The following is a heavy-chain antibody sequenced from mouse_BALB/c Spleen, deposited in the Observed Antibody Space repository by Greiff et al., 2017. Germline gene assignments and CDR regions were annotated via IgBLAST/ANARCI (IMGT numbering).Heavy chain of an antibody. Sequence: VHLVESGPGLVAPSQSLSITCTVSGFSLTSYGVHWVRQPPGKGLEWLGVIWAGGSTNYNSALMSRLSISKDNSKSQVFLKMNSLQTDDTAMYYCASGNDYDGAWFAYWGQGTLVTVSA. CDR1: GFSLTSYG. CDR3: ASGNDYDGAWFAY. D-gene: IGHD2-4*01. CDR2: IWAGGST. V-gene: IGHV2-9*02. J-gene: IGHJ3*01.